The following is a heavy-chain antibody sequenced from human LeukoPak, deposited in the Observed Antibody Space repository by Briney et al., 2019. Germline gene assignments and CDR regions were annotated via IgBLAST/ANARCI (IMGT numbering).Heavy chain of an antibody. CDR1: GFTFSSYA. Sequence: GGSLRLSCAASGFTFSSYAMSCVRQAPGKGLEWVSAISYSGGSTYYADFVKGRFTISRDNSKNTLYLQMNSLRAEDTAVYYCAKVGSSSRAFEYWGQGTLVTVSS. CDR3: AKVGSSSRAFEY. J-gene: IGHJ4*02. D-gene: IGHD6-13*01. V-gene: IGHV3-23*01. CDR2: ISYSGGST.